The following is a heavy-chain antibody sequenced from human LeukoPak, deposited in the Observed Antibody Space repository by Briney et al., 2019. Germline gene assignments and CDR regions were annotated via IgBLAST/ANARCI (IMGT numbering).Heavy chain of an antibody. CDR1: GGTFSSYA. V-gene: IGHV1-69*05. CDR2: IIPIFGTA. Sequence: SVKVSCKASGGTFSSYAISWVRQAPGQGPEGMGGIIPIFGTANYAQKFQGRVTITTDESTSTAYMELSSLRSEDTAVYYCAIDLSGYSYEGPWDAFDIWGQGTMVTVSS. J-gene: IGHJ3*02. D-gene: IGHD5-18*01. CDR3: AIDLSGYSYEGPWDAFDI.